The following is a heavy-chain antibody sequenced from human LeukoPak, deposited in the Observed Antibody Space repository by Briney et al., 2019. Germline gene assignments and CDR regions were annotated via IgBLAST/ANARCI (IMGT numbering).Heavy chain of an antibody. CDR1: GYTFTSYD. J-gene: IGHJ4*02. V-gene: IGHV1-69*04. CDR2: IIPILGIA. Sequence: ASVKVSCKASGYTFTSYDINWVRQATGQGLEWMGRIIPILGIANYAQKFQGRVTITADKSTSTAYMELSSLRSEDTAVYYCARDLHEYYYGSGSPFDYWGQGTLVTVSS. D-gene: IGHD3-10*01. CDR3: ARDLHEYYYGSGSPFDY.